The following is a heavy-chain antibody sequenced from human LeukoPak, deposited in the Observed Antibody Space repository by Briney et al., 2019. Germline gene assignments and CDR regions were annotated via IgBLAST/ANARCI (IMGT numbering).Heavy chain of an antibody. CDR3: AREWFGSPRATNWFDP. CDR2: IYTSGST. J-gene: IGHJ5*02. CDR1: GGSISSGSYY. D-gene: IGHD3-10*01. Sequence: SQTLSLTCTVSGGSISSGSYYWSWIRQPAGKGLEWIGRIYTSGSTNYNPSLKSRVTISVDTSKNQFSLKLSSVTAADTAVYYCAREWFGSPRATNWFDPWGQGTLVTVSS. V-gene: IGHV4-61*02.